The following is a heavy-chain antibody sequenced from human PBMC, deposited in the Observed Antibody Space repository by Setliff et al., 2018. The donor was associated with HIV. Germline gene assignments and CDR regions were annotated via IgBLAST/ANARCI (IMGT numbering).Heavy chain of an antibody. V-gene: IGHV4-34*01. CDR2: INHSGST. D-gene: IGHD3-22*01. Sequence: NLPETLSLTCAVYGGSFSGYYWSWIRQPPGKGLEWIGEINHSGSTNYNPSLKSRVTISVDTSKNQFSLKLSSVTAAGTAVYYCARGRFTYYYDSSGYYYWGQGTLVTVSS. J-gene: IGHJ4*02. CDR1: GGSFSGYY. CDR3: ARGRFTYYYDSSGYYY.